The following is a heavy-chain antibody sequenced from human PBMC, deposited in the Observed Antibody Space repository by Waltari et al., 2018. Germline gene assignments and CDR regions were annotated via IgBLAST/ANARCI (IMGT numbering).Heavy chain of an antibody. V-gene: IGHV4-4*07. Sequence: QLQLQESGPGLVKPSETLSLTCTVSGGSISSYYWSWIRQPAGKGLEWIGRIYTSGSTNYNPSLKSRVTMSVDTSKNQFSLKLSSVTAADTAVYYCARDHIAAAAFDAFDIWGQGTMVTVSS. CDR2: IYTSGST. D-gene: IGHD6-13*01. CDR1: GGSISSYY. J-gene: IGHJ3*02. CDR3: ARDHIAAAAFDAFDI.